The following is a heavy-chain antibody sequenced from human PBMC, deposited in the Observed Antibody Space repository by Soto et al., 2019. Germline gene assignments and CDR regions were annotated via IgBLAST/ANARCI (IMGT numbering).Heavy chain of an antibody. CDR1: GGSISSSSYH. V-gene: IGHV4-39*02. CDR2: LFYSGST. D-gene: IGHD1-26*01. Sequence: SETLSLTCTVSGGSISSSSYHWGWIRQPPGKGLEWIGSLFYSGSTYYNPSLKGRLTISVDTSKNQFSLKLSSVTAADTAVYYCAKEWYASGNYPSFDSWGHGTLVTVSS. J-gene: IGHJ4*01. CDR3: AKEWYASGNYPSFDS.